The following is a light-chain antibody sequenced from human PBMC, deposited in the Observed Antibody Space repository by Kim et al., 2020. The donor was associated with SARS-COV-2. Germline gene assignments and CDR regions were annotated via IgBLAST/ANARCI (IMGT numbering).Light chain of an antibody. Sequence: ASPGVRATLSCRASQSLSSNLAWYQQTPGQPPRLLIYGASTRATGIPARFSGSGSGTEFTLTISSLQSEDFAVYYCQQYHNWPPFTFGQGTKLEI. CDR1: QSLSSN. CDR3: QQYHNWPPFT. J-gene: IGKJ2*01. CDR2: GAS. V-gene: IGKV3-15*01.